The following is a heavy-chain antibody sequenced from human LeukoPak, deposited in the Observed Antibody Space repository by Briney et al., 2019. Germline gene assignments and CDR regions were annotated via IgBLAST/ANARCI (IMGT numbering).Heavy chain of an antibody. Sequence: GASVTVSCTASGYTFTGYYMHWVRQAPGQGLGWMGWINPNRGGTNYAQKFQGRVTMTRDTSISTAYMELSRLRSDDTAVYYCARGDSSSWDYCYYYGMDVWGQGTTVTVSS. CDR3: ARGDSSSWDYCYYYGMDV. J-gene: IGHJ6*02. V-gene: IGHV1-2*02. D-gene: IGHD6-13*01. CDR2: INPNRGGT. CDR1: GYTFTGYY.